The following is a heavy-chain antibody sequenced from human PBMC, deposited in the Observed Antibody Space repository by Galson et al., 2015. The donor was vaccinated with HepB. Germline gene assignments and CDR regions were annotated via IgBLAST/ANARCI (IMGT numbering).Heavy chain of an antibody. V-gene: IGHV1-18*01. J-gene: IGHJ4*02. CDR3: ARGSLLWFGELFF. CDR2: ISAHNGNT. Sequence: VSCKASGYSFTTYGISWVRQAPGQGLEWMGWISAHNGNTKYAQKLQGRVSMTTDTSTSTAYMELRSLRSDDTAVYFCARGSLLWFGELFFWAQGTLVTASS. D-gene: IGHD3-10*01. CDR1: GYSFTTYG.